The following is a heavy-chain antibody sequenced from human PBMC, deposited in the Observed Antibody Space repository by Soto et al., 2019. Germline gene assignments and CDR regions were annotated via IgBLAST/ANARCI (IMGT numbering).Heavy chain of an antibody. CDR3: AGRYCSGGSCYDAYYYGMDV. D-gene: IGHD2-15*01. CDR2: ISAYNGNT. CDR1: GYTFTSYG. V-gene: IGHV1-18*01. J-gene: IGHJ6*02. Sequence: QVQLVQSGAEVKKPGASVKVSCKASGYTFTSYGISWVRQAPGQGLEWMGWISAYNGNTNHAQKLQGRVTMTTDTSTSTAYMELRSLRSDDTAVYFCAGRYCSGGSCYDAYYYGMDVWGQGTTVTVSS.